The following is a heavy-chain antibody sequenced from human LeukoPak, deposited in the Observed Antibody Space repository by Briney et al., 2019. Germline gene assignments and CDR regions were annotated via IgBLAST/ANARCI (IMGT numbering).Heavy chain of an antibody. D-gene: IGHD1-1*01. CDR3: AREGGTNYYYYGIDV. V-gene: IGHV4-59*01. CDR1: GGSISSYY. Sequence: PSETLSLTRTVSGGSISSYYWSWIRQPPGKGLEWIGYIYDSGSTNYNPSLKSRVTISVDTSKNQFSLKLSSVTAADTAVYYCAREGGTNYYYYGIDVWGQGTTVTVSS. J-gene: IGHJ6*02. CDR2: IYDSGST.